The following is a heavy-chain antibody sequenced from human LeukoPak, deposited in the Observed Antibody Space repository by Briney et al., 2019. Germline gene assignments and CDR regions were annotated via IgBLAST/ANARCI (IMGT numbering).Heavy chain of an antibody. V-gene: IGHV3-30-3*01. CDR2: ISYDGSNK. CDR3: ARAGTVDY. Sequence: GGSLRLSCAASGFTFSSYAMHWVRQAPGKGLEWVAVISYDGSNKYYADSVKGRFTISRDNSKNTLYLQMNSLRAEDTAVYYCARAGTVDYWGQGTLVTVSS. CDR1: GFTFSSYA. J-gene: IGHJ4*02. D-gene: IGHD6-13*01.